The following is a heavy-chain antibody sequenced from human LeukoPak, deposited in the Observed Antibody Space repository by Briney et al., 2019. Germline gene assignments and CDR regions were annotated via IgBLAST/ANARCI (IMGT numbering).Heavy chain of an antibody. V-gene: IGHV4-59*08. J-gene: IGHJ4*02. CDR3: ARHWGGVGTYYFDY. Sequence: PSETLSLTCTVSGGSISSYYWSWIRQPPGKGLEWIGYIYYSGSTNYNPSLKSRVTISVDTSKNQFSLKLSSVTAADTAVYYCARHWGGVGTYYFDYWGQGTLVTVSS. CDR2: IYYSGST. D-gene: IGHD3-10*01. CDR1: GGSISSYY.